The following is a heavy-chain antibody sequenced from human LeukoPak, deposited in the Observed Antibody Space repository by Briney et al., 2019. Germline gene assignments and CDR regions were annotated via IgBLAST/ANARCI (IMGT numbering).Heavy chain of an antibody. J-gene: IGHJ4*02. CDR1: GFTFSSYS. CDR3: ARVRFPIQLSLLDY. D-gene: IGHD2-2*01. CDR2: ISSSSSYI. V-gene: IGHV3-21*01. Sequence: PGGSLRLSCAASGFTFSSYSMNWVRQAPGKGLEWVSSISSSSSYIYYADSVKGRFTISRDNAKNSLYLQMNSLRAEDTAVYYCARVRFPIQLSLLDYWGQGTLVTVSS.